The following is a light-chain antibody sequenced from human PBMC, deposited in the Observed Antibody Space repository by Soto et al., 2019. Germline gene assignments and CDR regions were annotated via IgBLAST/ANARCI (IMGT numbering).Light chain of an antibody. J-gene: IGKJ1*01. V-gene: IGKV3-15*01. CDR2: GAS. Sequence: EIVMTQSPATLSVSPWERATLSCRASQSVSSNLAWYQQKPGQAPRLLIYGASTRATGIPARFSGSGSGTEFTLTISTLQPDDFATYYCQQYHNYWTFGQGTKVDI. CDR3: QQYHNYWT. CDR1: QSVSSN.